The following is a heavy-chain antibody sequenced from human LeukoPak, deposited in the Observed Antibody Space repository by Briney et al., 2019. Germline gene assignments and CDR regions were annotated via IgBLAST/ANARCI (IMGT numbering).Heavy chain of an antibody. V-gene: IGHV3-23*01. D-gene: IGHD3-22*01. J-gene: IGHJ3*01. CDR1: GFTFTNYA. Sequence: GGSLRLSCAASGFTFTNYAMTWVRQAPGKGLEWVSVIGASGADTYYTDSVKGRFTVSRDNSQNTLFLHMSSLRAEDTAVYFCARRPRDTSGYYLGAFHDWGQGTTVTVSS. CDR3: ARRPRDTSGYYLGAFHD. CDR2: IGASGADT.